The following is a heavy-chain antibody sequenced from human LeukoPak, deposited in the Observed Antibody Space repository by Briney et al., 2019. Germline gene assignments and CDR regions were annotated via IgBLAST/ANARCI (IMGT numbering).Heavy chain of an antibody. CDR2: ITSSGTYI. V-gene: IGHV3-21*01. Sequence: PGGSLRLSCATSGFTFNNYNMNWVRQAPGRALEWVSSITSSGTYIFYADSVKGRFTISRDNAKNSLYLQMNSLGPEDTAVYYCARDPYSGNYGNYYYYYMDVWGKRTTVTISS. J-gene: IGHJ6*03. CDR3: ARDPYSGNYGNYYYYYMDV. CDR1: GFTFNNYN. D-gene: IGHD1-26*01.